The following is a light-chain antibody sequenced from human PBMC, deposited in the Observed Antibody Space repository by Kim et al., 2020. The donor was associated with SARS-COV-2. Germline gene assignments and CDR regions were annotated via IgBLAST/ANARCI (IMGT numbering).Light chain of an antibody. CDR1: QSLVHSDGIIH. V-gene: IGKV2-30*02. CDR3: MQSTHWPHT. J-gene: IGKJ2*01. Sequence: PASISCRSSQSLVHSDGIIHLSWFQQRPGQSPRRLIYMVSNRDSGVPDRFSGSGSGTDFTLSISRVEAEDVGVYYCMQSTHWPHTFGQGTKLEIK. CDR2: MVS.